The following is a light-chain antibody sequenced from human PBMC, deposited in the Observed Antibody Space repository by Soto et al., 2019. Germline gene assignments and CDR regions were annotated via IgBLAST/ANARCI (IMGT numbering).Light chain of an antibody. CDR1: QSVSSSY. Sequence: EIVLTQSPGTLSLSPGERATLSCRASQSVSSSYLAWYQQKPGQAPRLLIYGASSRATGIPDRFSGSGSGTDLTLAISRLEPADLSVYDCNQSYISALSVDGGTKVEFK. CDR3: NQSYISALS. CDR2: GAS. J-gene: IGKJ4*02. V-gene: IGKV3-20*01.